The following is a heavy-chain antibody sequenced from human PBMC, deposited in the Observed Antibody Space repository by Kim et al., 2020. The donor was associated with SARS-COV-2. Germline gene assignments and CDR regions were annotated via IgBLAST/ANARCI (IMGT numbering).Heavy chain of an antibody. Sequence: AENFQGRVTMARDTSMSTAYMELSSLTSDDTALYYCTREEEVGGNLGSLDYWGQGTLVTVSS. D-gene: IGHD1-26*01. V-gene: IGHV1-2*02. CDR3: TREEEVGGNLGSLDY. J-gene: IGHJ4*01.